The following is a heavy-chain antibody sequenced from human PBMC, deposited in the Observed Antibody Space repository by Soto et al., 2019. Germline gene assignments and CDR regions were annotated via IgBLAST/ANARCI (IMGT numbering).Heavy chain of an antibody. J-gene: IGHJ6*02. CDR2: ISGSGGST. Sequence: GGSLRLSCAASGFTFSNYAMSWVRQAPGKGLEWVSGISGSGGSTYYADSVKGRFTISRDNSKNTLYLQVNSLRAEDTAVYYCAKDLVEGAIGPDVWGQGTTVTVSS. V-gene: IGHV3-23*01. CDR1: GFTFSNYA. CDR3: AKDLVEGAIGPDV. D-gene: IGHD1-26*01.